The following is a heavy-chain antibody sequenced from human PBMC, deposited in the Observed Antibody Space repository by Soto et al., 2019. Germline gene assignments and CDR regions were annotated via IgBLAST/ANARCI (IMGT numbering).Heavy chain of an antibody. D-gene: IGHD4-17*01. CDR3: ARDQGTTVVTPAGWGDYYYGMDV. CDR2: IIPILGIA. J-gene: IGHJ6*02. V-gene: IGHV1-69*08. CDR1: GGTFSSYT. Sequence: QVQLVQSGAEVKKPGSSVKVSCKASGGTFSSYTISWVRQAPGQGLEWMGRIIPILGIANYAQKFQGRVTITADQSTSTAYMELSSLRSEDAAVYYCARDQGTTVVTPAGWGDYYYGMDVWGQGTTVTVSS.